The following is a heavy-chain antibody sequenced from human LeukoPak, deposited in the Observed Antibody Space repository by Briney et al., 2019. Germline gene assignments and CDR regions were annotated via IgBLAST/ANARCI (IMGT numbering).Heavy chain of an antibody. CDR2: IIPIFGTA. J-gene: IGHJ6*02. CDR3: AREGMDGDYMDV. Sequence: ASVKVSCKASGGTFSSYAISWVRQAPGQGLEWMGGIIPIFGTANYAQKFQGRVTITTDESTSTAYMELSSLRSEDTAVYYCAREGMDGDYMDVWGQGTTVTVSS. CDR1: GGTFSSYA. D-gene: IGHD5-12*01. V-gene: IGHV1-69*05.